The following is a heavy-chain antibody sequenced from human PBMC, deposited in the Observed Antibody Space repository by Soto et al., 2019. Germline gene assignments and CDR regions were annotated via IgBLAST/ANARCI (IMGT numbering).Heavy chain of an antibody. CDR2: MNPNSGNT. CDR1: GYTFTSYD. CDR3: ARQPLYYDFWSGYYKSLGGNWFDP. J-gene: IGHJ5*02. V-gene: IGHV1-8*01. Sequence: QVQLVQSGAEVKKPGASVKVSCKASGYTFTSYDINWVRQATGQGLEWMGWMNPNSGNTGYAQKFQGRVTMTRNTSISTSYMELSSLRSEDTAVYYCARQPLYYDFWSGYYKSLGGNWFDPWGQGTLVTVSS. D-gene: IGHD3-3*01.